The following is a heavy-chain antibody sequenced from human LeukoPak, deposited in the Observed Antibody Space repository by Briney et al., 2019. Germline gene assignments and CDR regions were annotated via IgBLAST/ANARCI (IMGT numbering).Heavy chain of an antibody. D-gene: IGHD2-2*01. Sequence: ASVKVSCKASGYTFTSYGISWVRQAPGQGLEWMGWISAYNGNTNYAQKFQGRVTITADESTSTAYMELSSLRSEDTAVYYCARGWAEIFSRGLLGDIVVVPAARAWDYYYGMDVWGKGTTVTVSS. J-gene: IGHJ6*04. V-gene: IGHV1-18*04. CDR2: ISAYNGNT. CDR1: GYTFTSYG. CDR3: ARGWAEIFSRGLLGDIVVVPAARAWDYYYGMDV.